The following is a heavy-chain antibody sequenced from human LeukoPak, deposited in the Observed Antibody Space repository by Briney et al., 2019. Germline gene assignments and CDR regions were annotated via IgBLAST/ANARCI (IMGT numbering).Heavy chain of an antibody. CDR1: GGSFSGYY. J-gene: IGHJ4*02. Sequence: PSETLSLTCAVYGGSFSGYYWSWIRQPPGKGLEWIGEINHSGSTNYNPSLKSRVTISVDTSKNQFSLKLSSVTAADTAVCYCARIRGYSGYDYGRGGDYWGQGTLVTVSS. D-gene: IGHD5-12*01. CDR2: INHSGST. V-gene: IGHV4-34*01. CDR3: ARIRGYSGYDYGRGGDY.